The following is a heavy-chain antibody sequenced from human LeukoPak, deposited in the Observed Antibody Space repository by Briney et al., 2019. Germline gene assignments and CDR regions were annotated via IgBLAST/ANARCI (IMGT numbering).Heavy chain of an antibody. CDR1: GGSFSNYY. D-gene: IGHD1-7*01. Sequence: SETLSLTCAVYGGSFSNYYWSWIRQTPGKGMEWIGEINDSGRTNYNPSLMSRVTVSVDTSKNQFSLRLTSVTATDTAVYYCARRRNYGRNYYIDVWGKGAAVSVSS. J-gene: IGHJ6*03. CDR2: INDSGRT. CDR3: ARRRNYGRNYYIDV. V-gene: IGHV4-34*01.